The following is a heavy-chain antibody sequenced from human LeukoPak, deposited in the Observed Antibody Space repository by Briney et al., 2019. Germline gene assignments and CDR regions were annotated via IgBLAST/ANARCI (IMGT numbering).Heavy chain of an antibody. J-gene: IGHJ3*02. V-gene: IGHV3-30-3*01. Sequence: GGSLRLSCAASGFAFSSYAMSWVRQAPGKGLEWVAVISYDGSNKYYADSVKGRFTISRDNSKNTLYLQMNSLRAEDTAVYYCARCLANYGSGSYYKVHAFDIWGQGTMVTVSS. CDR3: ARCLANYGSGSYYKVHAFDI. D-gene: IGHD3-10*01. CDR1: GFAFSSYA. CDR2: ISYDGSNK.